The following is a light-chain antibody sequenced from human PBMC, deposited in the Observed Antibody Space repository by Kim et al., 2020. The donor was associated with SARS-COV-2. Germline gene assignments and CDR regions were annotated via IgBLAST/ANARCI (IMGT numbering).Light chain of an antibody. CDR2: DNN. J-gene: IGLJ2*01. V-gene: IGLV1-51*01. Sequence: QSVLTQPPSVSAAPGQKVTISCSGSSSNIGNNYVSWYQQLPGTAPKLLIYDNNKRPSGIPDRFSGSKSGTSATLGITGLQTGDEADYYCGTWDSSLSPHVVFGGVTQLTVL. CDR3: GTWDSSLSPHVV. CDR1: SSNIGNNY.